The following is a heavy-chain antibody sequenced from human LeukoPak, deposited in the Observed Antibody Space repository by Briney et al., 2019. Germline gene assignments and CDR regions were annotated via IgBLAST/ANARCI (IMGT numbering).Heavy chain of an antibody. CDR3: ARAPKLVPAAYDY. V-gene: IGHV1-2*06. J-gene: IGHJ4*02. D-gene: IGHD2-2*01. CDR1: GYTFTSYD. CDR2: INPNSGGT. Sequence: ASVKVSRKASGYTFTSYDINWVRQATGQGLEWMGRINPNSGGTNYAQKFQGRVTMTRDTSISTAYMELSRLRSDDTAVYYCARAPKLVPAAYDYWGQGTLVTVSS.